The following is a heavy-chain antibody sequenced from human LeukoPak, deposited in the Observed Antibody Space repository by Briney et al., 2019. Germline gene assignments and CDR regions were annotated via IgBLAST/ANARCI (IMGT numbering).Heavy chain of an antibody. Sequence: SETLSLTCPVSGFSISRCDSFWSWIRPSPGRGLGWVGYIRTSGSTLYSVSLKSRVTISADASRNQFSLKLDSVTAADTAVYFCARDPRGGAGASFDVWGRGRMVTVSS. D-gene: IGHD2-21*01. CDR3: ARDPRGGAGASFDV. CDR2: IRTSGST. CDR1: GFSISRCDSF. V-gene: IGHV4-31*03. J-gene: IGHJ3*01.